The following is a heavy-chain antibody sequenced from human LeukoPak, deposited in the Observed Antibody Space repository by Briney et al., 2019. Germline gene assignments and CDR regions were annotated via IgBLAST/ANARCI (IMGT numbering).Heavy chain of an antibody. Sequence: PGGSLRLSCAASGFTFDDYTMHWVRQAPGKGLEWVSLISWDGGSTYYADSVKGRFTISRDNSKNSLYLQMNSLRAEDTALYYCARVVYCGGDCYFSSDDYWGQGTLVTVSS. D-gene: IGHD2-21*02. CDR1: GFTFDDYT. V-gene: IGHV3-43*01. J-gene: IGHJ4*02. CDR3: ARVVYCGGDCYFSSDDY. CDR2: ISWDGGST.